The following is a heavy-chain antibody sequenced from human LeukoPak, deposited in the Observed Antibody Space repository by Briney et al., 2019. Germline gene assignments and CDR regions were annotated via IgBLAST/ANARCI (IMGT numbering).Heavy chain of an antibody. Sequence: ASVKVSCKASGYTFTSYDINWVRQATGQGLEWMGWMNPNSGNTGYAQKFQGRVTMTRNTSISTAYMELSSLRSEDTAVYYCARGARYSSSWNRGGNWFDPWGQGTLVTVSS. D-gene: IGHD6-13*01. CDR2: MNPNSGNT. CDR3: ARGARYSSSWNRGGNWFDP. V-gene: IGHV1-8*01. J-gene: IGHJ5*02. CDR1: GYTFTSYD.